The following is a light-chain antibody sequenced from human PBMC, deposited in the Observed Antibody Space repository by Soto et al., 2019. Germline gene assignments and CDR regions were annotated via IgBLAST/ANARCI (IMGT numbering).Light chain of an antibody. J-gene: IGLJ1*01. CDR2: DVT. V-gene: IGLV2-14*03. Sequence: QSALTQPASVSGSPGQSITNSCTGSSSDVGAYKFVSWYQHHPGKAPKLIIYDVTTRPSGVSNRFSCSKSGDTASLTISGLQSEDEADYYCSSFTSNSTYVFGTVTKLTVL. CDR3: SSFTSNSTYV. CDR1: SSDVGAYKF.